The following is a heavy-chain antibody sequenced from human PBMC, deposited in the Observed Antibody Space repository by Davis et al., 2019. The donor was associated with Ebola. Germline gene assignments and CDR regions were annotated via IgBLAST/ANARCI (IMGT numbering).Heavy chain of an antibody. CDR2: IYTTGST. D-gene: IGHD2-15*01. CDR1: GGSISSYY. Sequence: PSETLSLTCTVSGGSISSYYWSWIRQPAGKGLEWIGRIYTTGSTNYNPSLKSRVAMSVDTSKNQFSLKLSSVTAADTAVYYCAREKDYYYHGLDVWGQGTTVTVSS. J-gene: IGHJ6*02. CDR3: AREKDYYYHGLDV. V-gene: IGHV4-4*07.